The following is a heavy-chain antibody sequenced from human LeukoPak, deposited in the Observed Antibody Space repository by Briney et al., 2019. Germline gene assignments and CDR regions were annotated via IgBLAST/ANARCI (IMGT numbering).Heavy chain of an antibody. V-gene: IGHV1-2*02. J-gene: IGHJ4*02. CDR2: INPNSGGT. D-gene: IGHD2-15*01. CDR1: GYTFTGYS. Sequence: ASVKVSCKASGYTFTGYSMHWVRQAPGQGLEWMGWINPNSGGTNYAQKFQGRVTMTRDTSISTAYMELSRLRSDDTAVYYCARGGRCSGDNCYATLYDYWGQGTVVTVSS. CDR3: ARGGRCSGDNCYATLYDY.